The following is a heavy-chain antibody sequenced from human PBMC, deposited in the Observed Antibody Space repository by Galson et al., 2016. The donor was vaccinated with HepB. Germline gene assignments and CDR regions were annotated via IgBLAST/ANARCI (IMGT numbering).Heavy chain of an antibody. D-gene: IGHD3-22*01. CDR1: GYTFATYG. CDR2: ISTYNGNT. V-gene: IGHV1-18*01. Sequence: SVKVSCKASGYTFATYGISWVRQAPGQGLEWLGWISTYNGNTNYAQKLQGRVTMTTDTSTSTAYMELRSRRSDDTAVYYCAREGPVRYYYDRNGYATSDYWGQGTLVTVSS. CDR3: AREGPVRYYYDRNGYATSDY. J-gene: IGHJ4*02.